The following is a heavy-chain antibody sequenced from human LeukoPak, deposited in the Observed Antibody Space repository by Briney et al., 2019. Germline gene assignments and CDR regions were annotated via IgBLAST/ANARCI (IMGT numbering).Heavy chain of an antibody. D-gene: IGHD1-26*01. Sequence: GGSLRLSCAASGFTFSSYAMSWVRQAPGKGLEWVSVISASGGSAYYADSVKGRFTISRDNSKNTLYLLMNSLRAEDTAVYYCAKDSGGYYFDYWGQGTLVTVSS. CDR2: ISASGGSA. J-gene: IGHJ4*02. V-gene: IGHV3-23*01. CDR1: GFTFSSYA. CDR3: AKDSGGYYFDY.